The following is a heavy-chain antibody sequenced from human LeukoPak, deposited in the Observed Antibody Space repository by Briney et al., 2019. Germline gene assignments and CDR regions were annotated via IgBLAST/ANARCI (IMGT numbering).Heavy chain of an antibody. Sequence: GGSLRLSCAASGFTFSSYWMHWVRQAPGKGLEWVSAISGSGGSTYYADSVKGRFTISRDNSKNTLYLQMNSLRAEDTAVYYCAKDLGRITMIVVVTTASAFDIWGQGTMVTVSS. CDR3: AKDLGRITMIVVVTTASAFDI. D-gene: IGHD3-22*01. CDR1: GFTFSSYW. CDR2: ISGSGGST. J-gene: IGHJ3*02. V-gene: IGHV3-23*01.